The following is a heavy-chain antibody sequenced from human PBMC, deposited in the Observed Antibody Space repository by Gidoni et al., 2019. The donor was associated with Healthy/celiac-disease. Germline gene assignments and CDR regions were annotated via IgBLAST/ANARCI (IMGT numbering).Heavy chain of an antibody. J-gene: IGHJ4*02. CDR3: ARDPEDRKSGYYGY. Sequence: QVQLVQSGAEVKKPGSSVTVSCKASGGTFSSYAISGVRQAPGKGLEWMGGIIPIFGTANSAQKFQGRVTITADESTSTAYMELSSLRSEDTAVYYCARDPEDRKSGYYGYWGQGTLVTVSS. V-gene: IGHV1-69*01. D-gene: IGHD3-3*01. CDR1: GGTFSSYA. CDR2: IIPIFGTA.